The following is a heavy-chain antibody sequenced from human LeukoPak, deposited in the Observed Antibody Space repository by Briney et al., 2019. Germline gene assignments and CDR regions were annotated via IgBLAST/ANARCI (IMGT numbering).Heavy chain of an antibody. CDR3: ARDRESQWYLDL. D-gene: IGHD3-10*01. CDR1: GFTFSNYA. Sequence: GGSLRLSCAASGFTFSNYAMNWVRQAPRKGLEWLSYISSYSSDIYYADSVKGRFTISRDNAKNSLFLQMNSLRAEDTAVYYCARDRESQWYLDLWGRGTLVTVSS. V-gene: IGHV3-48*01. CDR2: ISSYSSDI. J-gene: IGHJ2*01.